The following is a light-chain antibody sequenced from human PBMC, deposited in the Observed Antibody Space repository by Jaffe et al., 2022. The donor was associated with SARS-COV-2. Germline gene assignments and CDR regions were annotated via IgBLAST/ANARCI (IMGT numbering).Light chain of an antibody. CDR3: VQTSQYPDT. CDR1: QSLLHYDGNIY. V-gene: IGKV2-24*01. CDR2: KIS. J-gene: IGKJ2*01. Sequence: DIVMTQTPLSSPVTLGQPASISCRSSQSLLHYDGNIYLNWLHQRPGQPPRLLFYKISNRFSGVPDRFSASGAGTYFTLRISRVEAEDVGIYYCVQTSQYPDTFGQGTKLEI.